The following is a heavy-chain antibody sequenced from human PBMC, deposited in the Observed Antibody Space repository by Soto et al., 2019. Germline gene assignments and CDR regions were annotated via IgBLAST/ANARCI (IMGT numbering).Heavy chain of an antibody. CDR3: ARDQTVAARVPYSYYGMDV. V-gene: IGHV3-30-3*01. Sequence: GGSLRLSCAASGFTFSSYAMHWVRQAPGKGLEWVAVISYDGSNKYYADSVKGRFTISRDNSKNTLYLQMNSLRAEDTAVYYCARDQTVAARVPYSYYGMDVWGQGTTVTVSS. CDR2: ISYDGSNK. J-gene: IGHJ6*02. CDR1: GFTFSSYA. D-gene: IGHD6-6*01.